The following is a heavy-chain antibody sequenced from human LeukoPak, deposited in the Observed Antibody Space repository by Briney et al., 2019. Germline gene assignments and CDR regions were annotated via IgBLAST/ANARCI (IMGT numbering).Heavy chain of an antibody. J-gene: IGHJ4*02. Sequence: QPSETLSLTCTVSGGSISSSSYYWGWIRQPPGKGLEWIGSIYYSGSTYYNPSLKSRVTISVDTSKNQFSLKLSSVTAADTAVYYCARTITMIVVVPGVRFDYWGQGALVTVSS. D-gene: IGHD3-22*01. V-gene: IGHV4-39*01. CDR2: IYYSGST. CDR3: ARTITMIVVVPGVRFDY. CDR1: GGSISSSSYY.